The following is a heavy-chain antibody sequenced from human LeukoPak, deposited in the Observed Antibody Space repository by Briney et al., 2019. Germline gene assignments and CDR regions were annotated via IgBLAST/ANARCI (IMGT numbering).Heavy chain of an antibody. D-gene: IGHD2-21*02. CDR3: ARLLCGGDCYSFSYGMDV. CDR2: IYSGGST. V-gene: IGHV3-53*01. Sequence: SGGSLRLSCAASGFTVSSNYMSWVRQAPGKGLEWVSVIYSGGSTYYADSVKGRFTISRDNSKNTLYLQMNSLRAEDTAVYYCARLLCGGDCYSFSYGMDVWGQGTTVTVSS. CDR1: GFTVSSNY. J-gene: IGHJ6*02.